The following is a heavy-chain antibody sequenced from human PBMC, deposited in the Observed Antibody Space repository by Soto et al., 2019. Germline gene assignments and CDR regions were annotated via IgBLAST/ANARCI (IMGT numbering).Heavy chain of an antibody. J-gene: IGHJ3*02. Sequence: GGSLRLSCSASGFTFSSYPIHWVRQAPGKGLEYVSTISTNGNNAFYADSVKGRFTISRDNSKNALYLQMTGLRSEDTAVYYCVRDVASGVFHMWGQGTMVTVSS. CDR2: ISTNGNNA. CDR3: VRDVASGVFHM. CDR1: GFTFSSYP. D-gene: IGHD2-8*01. V-gene: IGHV3-64D*06.